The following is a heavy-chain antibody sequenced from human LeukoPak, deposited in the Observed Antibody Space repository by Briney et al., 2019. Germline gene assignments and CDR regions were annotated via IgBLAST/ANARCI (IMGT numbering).Heavy chain of an antibody. J-gene: IGHJ4*02. V-gene: IGHV3-13*01. CDR2: IGTAGDT. Sequence: SGGSLRLSCAASGFTFSSYDMHWVRQATGKGLEWVSAIGTAGDTYYPGSVKGRFTISRENAKNSLYLQMNSLRAGDTAVYYCARSAPTAELDYWGQGTLVTVSS. CDR3: ARSAPTAELDY. CDR1: GFTFSSYD. D-gene: IGHD1-14*01.